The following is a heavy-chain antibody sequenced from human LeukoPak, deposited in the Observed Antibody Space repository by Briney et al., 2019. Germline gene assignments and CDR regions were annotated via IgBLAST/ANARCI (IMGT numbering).Heavy chain of an antibody. Sequence: GGSLRLSCAASGFTFSSYAMHWVRQAPGKGLEWVAVISYDGSNKYYADSVKGRFTISRDNSKNTLYLQMNSLRAEDTAVYYCARDLMGAYFDYWGQGTLVTVSS. J-gene: IGHJ4*02. V-gene: IGHV3-30-3*01. CDR3: ARDLMGAYFDY. D-gene: IGHD4/OR15-4a*01. CDR1: GFTFSSYA. CDR2: ISYDGSNK.